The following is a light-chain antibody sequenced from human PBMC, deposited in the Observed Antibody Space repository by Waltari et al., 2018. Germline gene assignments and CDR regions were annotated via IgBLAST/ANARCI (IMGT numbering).Light chain of an antibody. V-gene: IGLV5-45*01. CDR2: YKSDSDK. J-gene: IGLJ3*02. CDR3: LIWHNSAWV. Sequence: QAVLTQPASLSASPGASASPTCTLRSGINVGSYRIYWYQQKPGSPPQYLRRYKSDSDKQQGSGVPSRFSGSKDTSANAGILLISGLQSEDEADYYCLIWHNSAWVFGGGTKLTVL. CDR1: SGINVGSYR.